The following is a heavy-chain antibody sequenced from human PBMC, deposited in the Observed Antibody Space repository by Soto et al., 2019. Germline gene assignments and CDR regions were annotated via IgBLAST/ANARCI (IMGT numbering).Heavy chain of an antibody. V-gene: IGHV1-18*01. Sequence: QVQLVQSGAEAKKPGASVKVSCKTSGYPFTSYGINWVRQAPGQGPEWMGWISAYDDKTIYSQKFQGRVTLTADTSTTTAYMELRGLRFDDTAVYYCARDRLIAVTGLLRNWGQGTLVTVSS. D-gene: IGHD6-19*01. CDR1: GYPFTSYG. CDR2: ISAYDDKT. CDR3: ARDRLIAVTGLLRN. J-gene: IGHJ4*02.